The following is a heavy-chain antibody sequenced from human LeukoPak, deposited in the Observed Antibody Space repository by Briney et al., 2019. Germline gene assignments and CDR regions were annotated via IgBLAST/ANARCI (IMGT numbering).Heavy chain of an antibody. D-gene: IGHD6-13*01. CDR3: ARWGGAAGTGIDY. V-gene: IGHV4-39*07. CDR2: IYYSGST. Sequence: SETLSLTCTVSGGSISSSSYYWGWIRQPPGKGLEWIGSIYYSGSTYYNPSLKSRVTISVDTSKNQFSLKLSSVTAADTAVYYCARWGGAAGTGIDYWGQGTLVTVSS. CDR1: GGSISSSSYY. J-gene: IGHJ4*02.